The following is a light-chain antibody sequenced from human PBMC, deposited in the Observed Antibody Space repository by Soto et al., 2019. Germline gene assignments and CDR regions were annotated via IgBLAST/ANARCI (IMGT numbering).Light chain of an antibody. J-gene: IGKJ1*01. CDR2: AAS. CDR1: QGISSY. V-gene: IGKV1-9*01. CDR3: QQQNSYPPWT. Sequence: IQLTQSPSSLSASVGDRVTITCRASQGISSYLAWYQQKPGKAPKLLIYAASTLQSGVPSRFSGSGSGTEFTLPISSRQPEDFATYYCQQQNSYPPWTFGQGTKVEIK.